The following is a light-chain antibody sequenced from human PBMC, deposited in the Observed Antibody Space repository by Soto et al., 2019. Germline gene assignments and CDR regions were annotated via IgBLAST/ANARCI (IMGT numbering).Light chain of an antibody. V-gene: IGLV2-14*01. CDR1: SSDVGGYNY. Sequence: QSALTQPASVSGSPGQSITISCSGTSSDVGGYNYVSWYQQNPGKAPKVMIYDVSSRPSGVSDRFSGSKSGNTASLTISGLQAEDEGDYYGSSYTGSSTLVFGGGTQLTVL. J-gene: IGLJ2*01. CDR3: SSYTGSSTLV. CDR2: DVS.